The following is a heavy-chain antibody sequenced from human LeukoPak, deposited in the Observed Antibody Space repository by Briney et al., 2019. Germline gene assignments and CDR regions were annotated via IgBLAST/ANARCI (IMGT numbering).Heavy chain of an antibody. CDR1: GYSISSGYY. J-gene: IGHJ4*02. CDR2: IYRSGST. V-gene: IGHV4-38-2*02. Sequence: SETLSLTCTVSGYSISSGYYWGWIRQTPGKGLEWIGSIYRSGSTYYNPSLKSRVTISLDTSKNQFSLKLSSVTAADTAVYYCAREADYGDSRRVYTYWGQGTLVTVSS. CDR3: AREADYGDSRRVYTY. D-gene: IGHD4-17*01.